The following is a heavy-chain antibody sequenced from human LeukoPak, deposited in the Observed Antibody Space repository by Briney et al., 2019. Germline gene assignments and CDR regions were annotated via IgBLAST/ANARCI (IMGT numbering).Heavy chain of an antibody. CDR1: GDSLSSGGHY. CDR3: ARGGNRFGGFYFDY. Sequence: SQTLSLTCTVSGDSLSSGGHYWAWIRPFPGKGLESIGFIHHSGRSRHNPSLKDRVAISVDTSRKQFGLKLSYVTAAETAMYYCARGGNRFGGFYFDYWGQGIQVIVSS. V-gene: IGHV4-31*03. CDR2: IHHSGRS. J-gene: IGHJ4*02. D-gene: IGHD3-10*01.